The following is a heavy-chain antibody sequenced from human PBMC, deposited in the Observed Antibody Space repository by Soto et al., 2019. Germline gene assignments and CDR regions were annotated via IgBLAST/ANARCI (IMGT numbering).Heavy chain of an antibody. Sequence: RDSRKISCTGSGYSFSGYCITLVRQKPGKGLECMGRIYPSDSQTYYSPSFRGPVTISVNKYITTALLQWRSMRARDNHIHYCESKVYDSANGPNFQSYFDSWGQGTPVNVSS. D-gene: IGHD1-20*01. CDR3: ESKVYDSANGPNFQSYFDS. CDR2: IYPSDSQT. J-gene: IGHJ4*02. CDR1: GYSFSGYC. V-gene: IGHV5-10-1*01.